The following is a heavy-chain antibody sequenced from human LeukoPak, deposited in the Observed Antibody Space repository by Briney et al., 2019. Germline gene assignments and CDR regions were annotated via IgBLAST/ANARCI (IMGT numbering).Heavy chain of an antibody. V-gene: IGHV4-59*01. D-gene: IGHD4-17*01. CDR3: ARGFAYGDTGSFDY. CDR1: GGSISSYY. Sequence: PSETLSLTCTVSGGSISSYYWSWIRQPPGKELEWIGYIYYSGSTTYNPSLKGRVTISVDTSKNQFSLRLSSVTAADTAVYYCARGFAYGDTGSFDYWGQGTLVTVSS. CDR2: IYYSGST. J-gene: IGHJ4*02.